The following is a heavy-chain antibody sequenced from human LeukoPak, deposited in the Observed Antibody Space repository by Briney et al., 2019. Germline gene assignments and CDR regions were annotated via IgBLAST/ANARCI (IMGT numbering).Heavy chain of an antibody. D-gene: IGHD1-26*01. Sequence: GGSLRLSCAASGFTFSSYSMNWVRQAPGKGLEWVAVISYDGSNKYYADSVKGRFTISRDNSKNTLYLQMNSLRAEDTAVYYCAKDLDSGSPDYWGQGTLVTVSS. J-gene: IGHJ4*02. CDR3: AKDLDSGSPDY. CDR1: GFTFSSYS. CDR2: ISYDGSNK. V-gene: IGHV3-30*18.